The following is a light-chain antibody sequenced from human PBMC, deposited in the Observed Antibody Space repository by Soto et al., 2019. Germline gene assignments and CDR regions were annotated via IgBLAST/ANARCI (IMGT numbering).Light chain of an antibody. J-gene: IGKJ2*01. Sequence: DIQMTQSPSSVSTSVGDRVTITCRASQDINRWLAWYQQKPGKAPKLLIYAASSLQIGVPSRFSGSGSGTDSTLTITGLCPKDLATNYCQQATSFPYTFGRGPSWRSN. V-gene: IGKV1D-12*01. CDR1: QDINRW. CDR2: AAS. CDR3: QQATSFPYT.